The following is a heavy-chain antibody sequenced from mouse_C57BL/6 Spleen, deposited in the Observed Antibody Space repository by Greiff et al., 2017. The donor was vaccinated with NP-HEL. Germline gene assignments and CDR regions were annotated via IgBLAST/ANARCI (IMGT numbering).Heavy chain of an antibody. CDR2: ILPGSGST. V-gene: IGHV1-9*01. CDR3: ARAYSNYDAMDY. D-gene: IGHD2-5*01. J-gene: IGHJ4*01. Sequence: QVQLQQSGAELMKPGASVKLSCKATGYTFTGYWIEWVKQRPGHGLEWIGEILPGSGSTNYNEKFKGKATFTEDTSSNTAYMQLSSLTTEDSAIYYCARAYSNYDAMDYWGQGTSVTVSS. CDR1: GYTFTGYW.